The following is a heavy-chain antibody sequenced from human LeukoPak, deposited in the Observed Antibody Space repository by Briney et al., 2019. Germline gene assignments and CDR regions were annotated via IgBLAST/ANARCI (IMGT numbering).Heavy chain of an antibody. CDR1: GFTFSSYS. J-gene: IGHJ4*02. CDR3: ARDVRGLLRDY. V-gene: IGHV3-48*04. Sequence: GGSLGLSCAASGFTFSSYSMTWVGRAPGKGLGGVSYISSSSSTIYYADSVKGRFTISRDNAKNSLYLQMNSLRAEDTAVYYCARDVRGLLRDYWGQGTLVTVSS. D-gene: IGHD3-10*02. CDR2: ISSSSSTI.